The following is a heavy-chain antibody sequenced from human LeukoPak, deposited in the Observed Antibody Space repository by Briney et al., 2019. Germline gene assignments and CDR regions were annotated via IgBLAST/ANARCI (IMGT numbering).Heavy chain of an antibody. CDR1: GFPFKSYN. CDR3: ARGLPGGLDP. Sequence: GSPGPPAPTLGFPFKSYNVELGRQALGKELEWVSAISTAGDTYFSGSVKGRFTISRENAKNSLYIQMNSLRVGDTAVYYCARGLPGGLDPWGQGTLVTVSS. CDR2: ISTAGDT. V-gene: IGHV3-13*01. D-gene: IGHD2-15*01. J-gene: IGHJ5*02.